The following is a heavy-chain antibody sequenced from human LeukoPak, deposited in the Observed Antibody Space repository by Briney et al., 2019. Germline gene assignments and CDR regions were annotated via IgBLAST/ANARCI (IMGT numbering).Heavy chain of an antibody. J-gene: IGHJ4*02. D-gene: IGHD1/OR15-1a*01. Sequence: SETLSLTCSVSGVSISGSYWIWIRQPPGRGLEWIASIFYREGFSYGGTSFYNPSLESRVTISVDTSKNAFSLKLTSVTAADTAVYYCARQISENKDYWGQGTLVTASS. V-gene: IGHV4-59*05. CDR2: IFYREGFSYGGTS. CDR1: GVSISGSY. CDR3: ARQISENKDY.